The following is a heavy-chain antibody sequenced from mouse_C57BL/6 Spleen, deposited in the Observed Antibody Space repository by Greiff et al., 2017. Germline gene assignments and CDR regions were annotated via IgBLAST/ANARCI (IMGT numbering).Heavy chain of an antibody. D-gene: IGHD2-1*01. V-gene: IGHV1-50*01. CDR1: GYTFTSYW. Sequence: QVQLQQPGAELVKPGASVKLSCKASGYTFTSYWMQWVKQRPGQGLEWIGEIDPSDSYTNYNQKFKGKATLTVDTSSSTAYMQLSSLTSEDSAVYYCARSEGNLYFDYWGQGTTRTVSS. J-gene: IGHJ2*01. CDR3: ARSEGNLYFDY. CDR2: IDPSDSYT.